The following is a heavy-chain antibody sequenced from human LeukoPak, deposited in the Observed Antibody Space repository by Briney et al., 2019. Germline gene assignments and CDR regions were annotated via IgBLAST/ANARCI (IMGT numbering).Heavy chain of an antibody. Sequence: PGGSLRLSCAASGFSFSSYAMHWVRQAPGKGLEWVAVISYDGSNKYYADSVKGRFTISRDNSKNTLYLQMNSLRAEDTAVYYCAKEGAAGTGTDYYYGMDVWGQGTTVTVSS. CDR3: AKEGAAGTGTDYYYGMDV. CDR1: GFSFSSYA. J-gene: IGHJ6*02. V-gene: IGHV3-30-3*01. D-gene: IGHD6-13*01. CDR2: ISYDGSNK.